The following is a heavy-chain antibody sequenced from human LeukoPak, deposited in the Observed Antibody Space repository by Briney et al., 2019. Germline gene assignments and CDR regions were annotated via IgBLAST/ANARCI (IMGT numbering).Heavy chain of an antibody. CDR3: ARVKITMVRGHQFDP. D-gene: IGHD3-10*01. V-gene: IGHV3-74*01. J-gene: IGHJ5*02. Sequence: GGSLRLSCAASGFRFSSYWMHWVRQAPGKGLVWVSRINSDGSSTSYADSVKGRFTISRDNAKNTLYLQMNSLRAEDTAVYYCARVKITMVRGHQFDPWGQGTLVTVSS. CDR2: INSDGSST. CDR1: GFRFSSYW.